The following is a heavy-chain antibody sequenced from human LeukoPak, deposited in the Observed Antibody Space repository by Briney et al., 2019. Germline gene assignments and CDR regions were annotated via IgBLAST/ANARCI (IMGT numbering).Heavy chain of an antibody. J-gene: IGHJ4*02. CDR1: GFTFSSYG. Sequence: GGSLRLSCATSGFTFSSYGMHWVRQAPGKGLEWVAVIWYDGGNKYYGDSVKGRFTISRDNSKNTLYLQMNSLRAEDTAVYYCAKDHPMLYFDYWGQGTLVTVSS. CDR2: IWYDGGNK. D-gene: IGHD3-10*02. V-gene: IGHV3-30*02. CDR3: AKDHPMLYFDY.